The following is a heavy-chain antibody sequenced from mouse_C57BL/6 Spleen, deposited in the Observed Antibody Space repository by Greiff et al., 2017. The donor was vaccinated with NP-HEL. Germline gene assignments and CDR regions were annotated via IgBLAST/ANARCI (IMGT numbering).Heavy chain of an antibody. V-gene: IGHV1-7*01. J-gene: IGHJ3*01. Sequence: QVQLQQSGAELAKPGASVKLSCKASGYTFTSYWMHWVKQRPGQGLEWIGYINPSSGYTKYNQKFKGKAKLTADKSTSPAYMQLSSLTYEDSAVYYCASSDPWVAYLGQGTLVTVSA. CDR2: INPSSGYT. CDR1: GYTFTSYW. D-gene: IGHD6-1*01. CDR3: ASSDPWVAY.